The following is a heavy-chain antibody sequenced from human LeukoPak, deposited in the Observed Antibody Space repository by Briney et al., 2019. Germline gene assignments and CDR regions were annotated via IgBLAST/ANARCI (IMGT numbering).Heavy chain of an antibody. CDR1: GCSISSGYY. D-gene: IGHD3-16*01. V-gene: IGHV4-38-2*02. J-gene: IGHJ5*02. CDR3: ASDRAFQGNWFDP. Sequence: SETLSLTCTVSGCSISSGYYWGWSRQPPGKGLEWIGSMYHSGTTYYNPSLKSRVTISVDTSKNQFSLKLNSVTAADTAVYYCASDRAFQGNWFDPWGQGTLVTVSS. CDR2: MYHSGTT.